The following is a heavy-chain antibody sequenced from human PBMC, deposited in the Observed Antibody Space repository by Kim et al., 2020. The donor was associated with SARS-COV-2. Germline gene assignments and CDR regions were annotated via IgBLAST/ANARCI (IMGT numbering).Heavy chain of an antibody. V-gene: IGHV3-66*01. Sequence: GGSLRLFCAASGFTVSSNYMSWVRQAPGKGLEWVSVIYSGGSTYYADSVKGRFTISRDNSKNTLYLQMNSLRAEDTAVYYCAREVSRYDYVWGSYRYTFDYWGQGTLVTVSS. CDR1: GFTVSSNY. J-gene: IGHJ4*02. CDR3: AREVSRYDYVWGSYRYTFDY. D-gene: IGHD3-16*02. CDR2: IYSGGST.